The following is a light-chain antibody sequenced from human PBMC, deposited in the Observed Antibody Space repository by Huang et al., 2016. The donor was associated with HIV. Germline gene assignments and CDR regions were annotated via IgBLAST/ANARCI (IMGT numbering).Light chain of an antibody. CDR3: QQLHSYPIT. J-gene: IGKJ5*01. V-gene: IGKV1-9*01. CDR2: AAS. Sequence: QLTQSPSSLSMSVGDRVIITCQASQDIANSLAWYQHKPGRAPKLLISAASTLQSGVPSMFSGGSAGTYFTLIITNLQPDDFASYYCQQLHSYPITFGQGTRL. CDR1: QDIANS.